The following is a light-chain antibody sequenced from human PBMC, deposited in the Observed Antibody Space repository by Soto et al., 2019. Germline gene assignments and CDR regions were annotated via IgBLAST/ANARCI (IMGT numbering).Light chain of an antibody. CDR3: QQCYSTPLT. CDR2: GAS. Sequence: DIQMTQSPSSLSASVGDRVTITCRASQSISSYVNWYQQRPGKAPNLLISGASTWQSGIPSRFSGSGSGTAFTLTIISLQPEDSATFDCQQCYSTPLTFGGGTKVEIK. V-gene: IGKV1-39*01. J-gene: IGKJ4*01. CDR1: QSISSY.